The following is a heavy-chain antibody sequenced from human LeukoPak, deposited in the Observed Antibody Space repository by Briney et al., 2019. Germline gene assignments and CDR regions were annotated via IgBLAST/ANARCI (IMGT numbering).Heavy chain of an antibody. D-gene: IGHD3-10*01. J-gene: IGHJ5*02. Sequence: ASVMVSCKASGYTFTSYGISWVRQAPGQGLEWMGWISAYNGNTNYAQKLQGRVTMTTDTSTSTAYMELRSLRSDDTAVYYCARGGVVRGVIIRRFDPWGQGTLVTVSS. CDR2: ISAYNGNT. CDR1: GYTFTSYG. V-gene: IGHV1-18*01. CDR3: ARGGVVRGVIIRRFDP.